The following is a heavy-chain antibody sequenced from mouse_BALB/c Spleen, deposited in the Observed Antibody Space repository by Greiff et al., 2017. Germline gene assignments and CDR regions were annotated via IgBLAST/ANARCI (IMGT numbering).Heavy chain of an antibody. J-gene: IGHJ3*01. V-gene: IGHV3-2*02. CDR3: ARSGTVFAY. CDR1: GYSITSDYA. Sequence: DVKLVESGPGLVKPSQSLSLTCTVTGYSITSDYAWNWIRQFPGNKLEWMGYISYSGSTSYNPSLKSRISITRDTSKNQFFLQLNSVTTEDTATYYCARSGTVFAYWGQGTLVTVSA. D-gene: IGHD4-1*01. CDR2: ISYSGST.